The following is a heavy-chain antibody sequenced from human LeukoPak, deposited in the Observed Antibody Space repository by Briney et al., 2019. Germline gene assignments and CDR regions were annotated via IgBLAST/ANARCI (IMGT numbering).Heavy chain of an antibody. J-gene: IGHJ3*02. CDR1: GGTFSSYA. V-gene: IGHV1-69*13. Sequence: ASVKVSCKASGGTFSSYAISWVRQAPGQGLEWMGGIIPIFGTANYAQKFQGRVTITADESTSTAYMELSSLRSEDTAVYYCARDGIAAGLTGYAFDIWGQGTMVTVSS. D-gene: IGHD6-13*01. CDR2: IIPIFGTA. CDR3: ARDGIAAGLTGYAFDI.